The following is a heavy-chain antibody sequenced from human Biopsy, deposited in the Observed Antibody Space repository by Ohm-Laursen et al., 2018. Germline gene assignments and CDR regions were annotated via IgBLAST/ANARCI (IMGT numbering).Heavy chain of an antibody. D-gene: IGHD6-19*01. CDR1: GGSTNDYF. CDR3: ARTPGKAVAGRFLDL. Sequence: SETLSLTCSVSGGSTNDYFWSWIRQPAGETLEWIGRIYSSGGSSYNPSLKSRISMSMDTSNNQFSLTLTSVTAADTAVYCCARTPGKAVAGRFLDLWGRGTLVTVSS. V-gene: IGHV4-4*07. J-gene: IGHJ2*01. CDR2: IYSSGGS.